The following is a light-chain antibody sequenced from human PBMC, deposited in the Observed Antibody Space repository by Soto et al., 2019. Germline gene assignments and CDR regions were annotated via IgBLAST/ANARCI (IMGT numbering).Light chain of an antibody. V-gene: IGKV3-15*01. Sequence: EIVMRQSPATLSVSPGERATLSCRASESVSSNLAWYQQKVGQAPRLLIYGASTRATGIPARFSGSGSGTEFTLTISNLQSEDFATYYCQHYNNLRYTFGQGTKLEIK. CDR3: QHYNNLRYT. J-gene: IGKJ2*01. CDR1: ESVSSN. CDR2: GAS.